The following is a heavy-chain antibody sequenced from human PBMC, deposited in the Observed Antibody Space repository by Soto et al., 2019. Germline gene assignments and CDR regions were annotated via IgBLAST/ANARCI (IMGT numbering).Heavy chain of an antibody. CDR3: ARQRLWGTSGYYYFEN. CDR1: GHIFSNYW. CDR2: IYPGDSDT. V-gene: IGHV5-51*01. Sequence: GESLKISCKGSGHIFSNYWIGWVRQMPGKGLEWMGIIYPGDSDTRYSLSFQGQVTITVDKSINTAYLQWSRLKASDTAIYYCARQRLWGTSGYYYFENWGQGTLVTVSS. J-gene: IGHJ4*02. D-gene: IGHD3-22*01.